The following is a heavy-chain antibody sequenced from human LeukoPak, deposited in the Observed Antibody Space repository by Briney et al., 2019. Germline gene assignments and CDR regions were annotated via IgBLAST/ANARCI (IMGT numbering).Heavy chain of an antibody. CDR2: IYSGGST. J-gene: IGHJ6*03. V-gene: IGHV3-66*01. Sequence: GGSLRLSCAASGFTFSSYWMSWVRQAPGKGLEWVSLIYSGGSTYYADSVKGRFTISRDNSKNTLYLQMNSLRAEDTAVYYCARDHMAAAGTDLVYYYYYMDVRGKGTTVTISS. CDR3: ARDHMAAAGTDLVYYYYYMDV. D-gene: IGHD6-13*01. CDR1: GFTFSSYW.